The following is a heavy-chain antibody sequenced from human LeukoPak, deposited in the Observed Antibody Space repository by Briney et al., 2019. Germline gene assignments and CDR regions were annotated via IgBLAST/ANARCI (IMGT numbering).Heavy chain of an antibody. Sequence: PSETLSLTCAVYGGSISSYYWSWIRQPPGKGLEWIGYIYYTGGTNFNPSLKDRVTISKDTSKNQFSLKLSSVTAADTAVYYCARQANGVYDWFDPWGQGTLVIVSS. CDR3: ARQANGVYDWFDP. D-gene: IGHD2-8*01. V-gene: IGHV4-59*08. J-gene: IGHJ5*02. CDR2: IYYTGGT. CDR1: GGSISSYY.